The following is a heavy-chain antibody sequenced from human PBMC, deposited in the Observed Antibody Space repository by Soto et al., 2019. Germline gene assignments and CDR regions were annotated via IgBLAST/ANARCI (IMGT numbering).Heavy chain of an antibody. J-gene: IGHJ4*02. Sequence: EVQLVESGGGLVQPGRSLRLSCAASGFTFDDYAMHWVRQAPGKGLEWVSGISWNSGSIGYADSVKGRFTISRDNAKNSLYLQMNSLRAEDTALYYCANGYGHSYGHIDYWGQGTLVTVSS. CDR3: ANGYGHSYGHIDY. CDR2: ISWNSGSI. CDR1: GFTFDDYA. D-gene: IGHD5-18*01. V-gene: IGHV3-9*01.